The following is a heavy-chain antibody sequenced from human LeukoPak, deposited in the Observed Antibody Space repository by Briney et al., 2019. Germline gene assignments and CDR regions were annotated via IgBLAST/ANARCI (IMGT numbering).Heavy chain of an antibody. V-gene: IGHV3-21*01. D-gene: IGHD6-19*01. CDR2: ISFTSGYI. Sequence: PGGSLRLSCAASGFTFSSYSMNWVRQAPGKGLEWVSSISFTSGYIYYAVSVKGRFTISRDNAKNSLCLQMNSLRAEDTAVYYCARDRGSGWFYDIDYWGQGTLVTVSS. CDR1: GFTFSSYS. J-gene: IGHJ4*02. CDR3: ARDRGSGWFYDIDY.